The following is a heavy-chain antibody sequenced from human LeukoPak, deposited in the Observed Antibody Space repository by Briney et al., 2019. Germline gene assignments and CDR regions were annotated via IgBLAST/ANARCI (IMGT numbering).Heavy chain of an antibody. J-gene: IGHJ4*02. CDR3: ARGRTVDY. V-gene: IGHV3-11*05. Sequence: PGGSLRLSCAASGFSFSDYYMSWIRQAPGKGLEWVSYLSGSSSYINYSESVKGRFTISRDKAKNSLYVQMNRLRAEDTAVYYCARGRTVDYWGQGTLVTVSS. CDR2: LSGSSSYI. CDR1: GFSFSDYY. D-gene: IGHD1-1*01.